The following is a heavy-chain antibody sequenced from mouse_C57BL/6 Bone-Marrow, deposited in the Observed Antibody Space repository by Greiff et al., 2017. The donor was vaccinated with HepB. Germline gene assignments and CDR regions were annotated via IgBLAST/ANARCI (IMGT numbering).Heavy chain of an antibody. CDR3: ARLLRVPYFDY. CDR2: IDPSDSYT. J-gene: IGHJ2*01. D-gene: IGHD1-1*01. Sequence: VQLQQPGAELVKPGASVKLSCKASGYTFTSYWMQWVKQRPGQGLEWIGEIDPSDSYTNYNQKFKGKATLTVDTSSSTAYMQRSSLTSEDSAVYYCARLLRVPYFDYWGHGTTLTVSS. V-gene: IGHV1-50*01. CDR1: GYTFTSYW.